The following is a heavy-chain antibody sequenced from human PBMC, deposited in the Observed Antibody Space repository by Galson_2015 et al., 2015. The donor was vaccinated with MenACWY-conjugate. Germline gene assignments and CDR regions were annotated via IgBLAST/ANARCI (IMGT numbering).Heavy chain of an antibody. CDR2: ISSYNGYT. CDR3: AREGAAGTWIKYGY. D-gene: IGHD6-13*01. CDR1: GYTFSSYG. J-gene: IGHJ4*02. Sequence: SVKVSCKASGYTFSSYGFSWVRQAPGQGLEWMGWISSYNGYTNYAQKFQGRVTMTSDTSTSTAYMELRSLTSEDTATYYCAREGAAGTWIKYGYGGQGTLVTFSS. V-gene: IGHV1-18*01.